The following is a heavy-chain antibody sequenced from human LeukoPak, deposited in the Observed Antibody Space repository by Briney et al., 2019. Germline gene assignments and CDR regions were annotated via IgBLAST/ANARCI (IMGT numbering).Heavy chain of an antibody. Sequence: PGGSLRLSCAASGFTFSHARMNWVRQAPGKGLEWIGLIKSYVHGGTTDYAAPVQGRFTISRDDSKSIVYLQMTSLRAEDTGVYYCFDYNAGYSWDYWGQGTLVTVSS. CDR2: IKSYVHGGTT. CDR1: GFTFSHAR. V-gene: IGHV3-15*01. D-gene: IGHD4-23*01. J-gene: IGHJ4*02. CDR3: FDYNAGYSWDY.